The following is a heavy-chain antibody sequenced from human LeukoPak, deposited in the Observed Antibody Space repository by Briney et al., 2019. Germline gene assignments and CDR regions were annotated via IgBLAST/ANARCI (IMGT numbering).Heavy chain of an antibody. J-gene: IGHJ6*03. CDR2: IYYSGST. D-gene: IGHD6-6*01. V-gene: IGHV4-59*12. Sequence: PSETLSLTCTVSGGSISSYYWSWIRQPPGKGLEWIGYIYYSGSTNYNPSLKSRVTISVDTSKNQFSLKLSSVTAADTAVYYCARDQGYSSSVRYYYYMDVWGKGTTVTVSS. CDR1: GGSISSYY. CDR3: ARDQGYSSSVRYYYYMDV.